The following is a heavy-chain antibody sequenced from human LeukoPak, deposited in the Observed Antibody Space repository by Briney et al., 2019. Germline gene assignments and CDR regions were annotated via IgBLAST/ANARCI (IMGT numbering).Heavy chain of an antibody. CDR1: GFTFSSYA. Sequence: PGGSLRFSCAASGFTFSSYAMHWVRQAPGKGLEWVAVISYDGSNKYYADSVKGRFTISRDNSKNTLYLQMNSLRAEDTAVYYCARRGWGATTYKLEYYFDYWGQGTLVTVSS. D-gene: IGHD5-12*01. CDR2: ISYDGSNK. J-gene: IGHJ4*02. CDR3: ARRGWGATTYKLEYYFDY. V-gene: IGHV3-30*01.